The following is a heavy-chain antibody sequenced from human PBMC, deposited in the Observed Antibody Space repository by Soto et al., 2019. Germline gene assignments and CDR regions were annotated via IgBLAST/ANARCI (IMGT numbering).Heavy chain of an antibody. CDR3: ASQTYCSSTSCSAYYYYGMDV. CDR1: GFTFSSYS. CDR2: ISSSSSYI. D-gene: IGHD2-2*01. Sequence: PGGSLRLSCAASGFTFSSYSMNWVRQAPGKGLEWVSSISSSSSYIYYADSVKGRFTISRDNAKNSLYLQMNSLRAEDTAVYYCASQTYCSSTSCSAYYYYGMDVWGQGTTVTVSS. J-gene: IGHJ6*02. V-gene: IGHV3-21*01.